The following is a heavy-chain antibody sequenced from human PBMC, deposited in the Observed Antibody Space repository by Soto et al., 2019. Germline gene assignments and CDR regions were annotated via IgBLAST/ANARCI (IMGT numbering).Heavy chain of an antibody. Sequence: ASVKVSCKASGYTFTSYGTSWVRQAPGQGLEWMGWISAYNGNTNYAQKLQGRVTMTTDTSTSTAYMELRSLRSDDTAVYYCARVDIVVVPAADSWFDPWGQGTLVTVSS. D-gene: IGHD2-2*01. V-gene: IGHV1-18*01. CDR1: GYTFTSYG. CDR3: ARVDIVVVPAADSWFDP. J-gene: IGHJ5*02. CDR2: ISAYNGNT.